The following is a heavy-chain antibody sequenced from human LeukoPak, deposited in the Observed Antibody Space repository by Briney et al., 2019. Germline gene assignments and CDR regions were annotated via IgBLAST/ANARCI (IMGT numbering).Heavy chain of an antibody. V-gene: IGHV3-7*03. J-gene: IGHJ4*02. D-gene: IGHD3-9*01. Sequence: GGSLRLSCAASGFTFSSYWMNWARQAPGKGLEWVASINHNGNVNYYVDSVKGRFTISRDNSKNTLYLQMNSLRAEDTAVYYCAKSTLVRYFDWYDYWGQGTLVTVSS. CDR1: GFTFSSYW. CDR3: AKSTLVRYFDWYDY. CDR2: INHNGNVN.